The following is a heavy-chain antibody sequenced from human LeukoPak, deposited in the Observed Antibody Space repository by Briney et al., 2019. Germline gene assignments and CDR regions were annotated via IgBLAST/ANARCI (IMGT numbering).Heavy chain of an antibody. CDR3: ARVRGATTFDY. D-gene: IGHD5-12*01. CDR1: GFTFSSYA. Sequence: PGGSLRLSCAASGFTFSSYAMSWVRQAPGKGLQWVPVIYSGGSTYYADSVKGRFTISRDNSKNTLYLQMNSLRAEDTAVYYCARVRGATTFDYWGQGTLVTVSS. V-gene: IGHV3-66*01. CDR2: IYSGGST. J-gene: IGHJ4*02.